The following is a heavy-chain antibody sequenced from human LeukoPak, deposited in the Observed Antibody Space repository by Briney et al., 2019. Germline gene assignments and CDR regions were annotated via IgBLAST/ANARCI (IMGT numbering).Heavy chain of an antibody. CDR3: ARGSGGSGYYY. V-gene: IGHV4-61*02. CDR2: IYTSGST. Sequence: SETLSLTCTVSGGSISSGSYSWSWIRQPAGKGLEWIGRIYTSGSTNYNPSLKSRVTISVDTSKNQFSLKLSSVTAADTAVYYCARGSGGSGYYYWGQGTLVTVSS. CDR1: GGSISSGSYS. D-gene: IGHD3-22*01. J-gene: IGHJ4*02.